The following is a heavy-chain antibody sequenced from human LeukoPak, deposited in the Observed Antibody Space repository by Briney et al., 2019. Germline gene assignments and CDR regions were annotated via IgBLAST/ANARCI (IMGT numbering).Heavy chain of an antibody. V-gene: IGHV1-2*02. CDR2: INPNSGGT. CDR1: GYTFTAYY. J-gene: IGHJ5*02. CDR3: AREPTFTDIVVVVASNWFDH. D-gene: IGHD2-15*01. Sequence: ASVKVSCKASGYTFTAYYMHWVRQAPGQGLEWMGWINPNSGGTNYAQKFQGRVTMTRDTSISTAYMELSRLRSDDTAVYYCAREPTFTDIVVVVASNWFDHWGQGTLVTVSS.